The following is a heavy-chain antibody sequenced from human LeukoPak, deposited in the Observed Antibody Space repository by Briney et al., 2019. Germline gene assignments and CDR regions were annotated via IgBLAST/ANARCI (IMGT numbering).Heavy chain of an antibody. CDR1: GGTFSSYA. V-gene: IGHV1-69*05. Sequence: EASVKVSCKASGGTFSSYAISWVRQAPGQGLEWMGGIIPIFGTANYAQKFQGRVTITTDESTSTAYMELSSLRSEDTAVYYCARVAPPDFWSGRSLPAPYYMDVWGKGTTVTVSS. J-gene: IGHJ6*03. CDR3: ARVAPPDFWSGRSLPAPYYMDV. CDR2: IIPIFGTA. D-gene: IGHD3-3*01.